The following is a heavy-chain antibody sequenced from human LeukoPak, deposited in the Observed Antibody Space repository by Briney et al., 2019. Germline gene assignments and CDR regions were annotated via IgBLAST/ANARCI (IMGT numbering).Heavy chain of an antibody. Sequence: SETLSLTCTVSSGSISSSSYYWAWIRQPPGKGLECIGSIYYSGSTSYNPSLKSRVTISVDTSKNQFSLKLSSVTAADTAVYYCAGFSSGWYYYYYYMDVWGKGTTVTISS. CDR2: IYYSGST. D-gene: IGHD6-19*01. CDR1: SGSISSSSYY. J-gene: IGHJ6*03. CDR3: AGFSSGWYYYYYYMDV. V-gene: IGHV4-39*07.